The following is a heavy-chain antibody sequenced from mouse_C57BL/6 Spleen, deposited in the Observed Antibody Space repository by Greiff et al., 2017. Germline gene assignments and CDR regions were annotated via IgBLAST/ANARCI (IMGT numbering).Heavy chain of an antibody. CDR1: GFTFSSYA. Sequence: EVMLVESGGGLVKPGGSLKLSCAASGFTFSSYAMSWVRQTPAKRLEWVATITDGGSYTYYPDNVKGRFTISRDNAKNNLYLQMGHLKAEDTAMYYCARGDYLDYWGQGTTLTVSS. CDR3: ARGDYLDY. V-gene: IGHV5-4*03. J-gene: IGHJ2*01. CDR2: ITDGGSYT.